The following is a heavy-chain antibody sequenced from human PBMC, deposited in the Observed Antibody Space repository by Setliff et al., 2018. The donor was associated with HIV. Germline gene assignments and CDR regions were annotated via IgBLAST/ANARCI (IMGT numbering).Heavy chain of an antibody. V-gene: IGHV1-18*01. D-gene: IGHD3-10*01. J-gene: IGHJ4*02. CDR2: ISAYNGNT. CDR3: ARDRHYSLTQRDQKMPGY. Sequence: ASVKVSCKASGYTFTSYGISWVRQAPGQGLEWMGWISAYNGNTNYAQKLQGRVTMTTDTSTSTAYMELRSLRSDDTAVYYCARDRHYSLTQRDQKMPGYWGQGTLVTVSS. CDR1: GYTFTSYG.